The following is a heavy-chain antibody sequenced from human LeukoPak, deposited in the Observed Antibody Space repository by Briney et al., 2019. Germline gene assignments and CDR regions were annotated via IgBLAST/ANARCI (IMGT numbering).Heavy chain of an antibody. J-gene: IGHJ4*02. D-gene: IGHD4-23*01. Sequence: GRSLRLSCAASGFTFGSYAMHWVRQAPGKGLEWVAVISYDGSNKYYADSVKGRFTISRDNSKNTLYLQMNSLRAEDTAVYYCANGGNAYWGQGTLVTVSS. CDR2: ISYDGSNK. CDR3: ANGGNAY. V-gene: IGHV3-30-3*01. CDR1: GFTFGSYA.